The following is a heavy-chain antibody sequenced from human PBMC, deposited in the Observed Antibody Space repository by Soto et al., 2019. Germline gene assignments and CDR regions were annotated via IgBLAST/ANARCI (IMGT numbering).Heavy chain of an antibody. CDR2: IYYSGST. CDR1: GGSISSGGYY. Sequence: PSETLSLTCTVSGGSISSGGYYWSWIRQHPGKGLEWIGYIYYSGSTYYNPSLKSRVTISVDTSKNQFSLKLSSVTAADTAVYYCATGFSWGIVVVRAAISYFDYWGQGTLVTVSS. D-gene: IGHD2-2*01. V-gene: IGHV4-30-4*08. CDR3: ATGFSWGIVVVRAAISYFDY. J-gene: IGHJ4*02.